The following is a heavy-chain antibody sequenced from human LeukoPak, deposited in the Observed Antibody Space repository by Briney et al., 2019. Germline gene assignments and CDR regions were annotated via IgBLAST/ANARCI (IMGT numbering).Heavy chain of an antibody. V-gene: IGHV4-34*01. CDR2: INHSGST. J-gene: IGHJ4*02. CDR3: AGDSSGWYSY. CDR1: GGSFSGYY. Sequence: SETLSRTCAVYGGSFSGYYWSWIRQPPGKGLEWIGEINHSGSTNYNPSLKSRVTISVDTSKNQFSLKLSSVTAADTAVYYCAGDSSGWYSYWGQGTLVTVSS. D-gene: IGHD6-19*01.